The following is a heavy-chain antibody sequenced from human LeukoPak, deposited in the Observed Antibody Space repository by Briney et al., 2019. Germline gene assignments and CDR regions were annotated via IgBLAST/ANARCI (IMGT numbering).Heavy chain of an antibody. CDR1: GYTFTGYY. V-gene: IGHV1-2*02. J-gene: IGHJ6*02. CDR3: AGSDAIVVVVAATPEEDYYGMDV. D-gene: IGHD2-15*01. Sequence: ASVKVSCKASGYTFTGYYMHWVRQAPGQGLEWMGWINPNSGGTNYAQKFQGRVTMTRDTSISTAYMELSRLRSDDTAVYYCAGSDAIVVVVAATPEEDYYGMDVWGQGTTVTVSS. CDR2: INPNSGGT.